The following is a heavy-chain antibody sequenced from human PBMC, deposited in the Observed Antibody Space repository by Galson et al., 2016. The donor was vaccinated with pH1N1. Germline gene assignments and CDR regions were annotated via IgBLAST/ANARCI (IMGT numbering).Heavy chain of an antibody. D-gene: IGHD2-15*01. J-gene: IGHJ4*02. CDR3: AKAVGSTLGH. CDR1: GFTFSSNA. Sequence: SLRLSCATSGFTFSSNAMSWVRQAPGKGLEWISTISNDALTTYYADSVKGRSTISRDNSKKTAYLQMNTLSAEDTAVYFCAKAVGSTLGHWGQGTLVTVSS. V-gene: IGHV3-23*01. CDR2: ISNDALTT.